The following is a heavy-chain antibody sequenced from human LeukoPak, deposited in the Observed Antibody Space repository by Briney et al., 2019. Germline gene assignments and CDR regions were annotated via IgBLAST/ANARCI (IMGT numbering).Heavy chain of an antibody. Sequence: GASVKVSCRASGNTFIGNYIHWVRQAHGQGLEWMGWINPNSGGANYAQRFQGRVTMTRDTSVTTAFLDLDRLTSDDTAVYYCVTRSYTSGWPTWGQGTLVTVSS. J-gene: IGHJ5*02. CDR3: VTRSYTSGWPT. CDR1: GNTFIGNY. V-gene: IGHV1-2*02. CDR2: INPNSGGA. D-gene: IGHD6-19*01.